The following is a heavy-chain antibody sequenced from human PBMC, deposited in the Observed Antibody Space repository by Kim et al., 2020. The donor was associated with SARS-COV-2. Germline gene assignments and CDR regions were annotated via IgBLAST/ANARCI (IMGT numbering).Heavy chain of an antibody. J-gene: IGHJ3*02. V-gene: IGHV3-48*02. Sequence: GGSLRLSCAASGFTFSDYSMNWVRQVPGKGLERVAYINARGRTTYYADSVKGRFIISRDNAKNSLYLEMNSLGEDDTAKYYCGRDLARYGDAFYILGQGT. CDR1: GFTFSDYS. CDR2: INARGRTT. CDR3: GRDLARYGDAFYI. D-gene: IGHD5-18*01.